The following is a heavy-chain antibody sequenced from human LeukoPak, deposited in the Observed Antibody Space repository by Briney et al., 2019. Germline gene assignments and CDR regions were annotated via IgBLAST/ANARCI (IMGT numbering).Heavy chain of an antibody. Sequence: GGSLRLSCAASGFTFSSYGMHWVRQAPGKGLEWVAFIRYDGSNKYYADSVKGRFTISRDNSKNTLYLQMNSLRAEDTAVYYCARDRSSGAPWPFDYWGQGTLVTVSS. CDR1: GFTFSSYG. D-gene: IGHD6-25*01. CDR3: ARDRSSGAPWPFDY. CDR2: IRYDGSNK. J-gene: IGHJ4*02. V-gene: IGHV3-30*02.